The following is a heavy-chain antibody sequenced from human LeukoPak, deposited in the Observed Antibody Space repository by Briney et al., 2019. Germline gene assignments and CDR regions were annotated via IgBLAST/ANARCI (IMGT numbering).Heavy chain of an antibody. Sequence: LSGGSLRLSCAASGFTFSSYWMSWVRQAPGKGLEWVANIKQDGSEKYYVDSVKGRFTISRDNAKNSLYLQMNSLRAEDTGVYYCAAGTTGGWSEPFDYWGQGTLVTVSS. V-gene: IGHV3-7*01. CDR1: GFTFSSYW. CDR2: IKQDGSEK. D-gene: IGHD6-19*01. CDR3: AAGTTGGWSEPFDY. J-gene: IGHJ4*02.